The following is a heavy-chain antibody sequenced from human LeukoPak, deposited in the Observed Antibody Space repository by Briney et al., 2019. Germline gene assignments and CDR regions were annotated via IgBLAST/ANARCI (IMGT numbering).Heavy chain of an antibody. J-gene: IGHJ4*02. CDR2: ISWNSGSI. CDR1: GFTFDDYV. CDR3: AKAPSYSTSWYYFDY. D-gene: IGHD6-13*01. V-gene: IGHV3-9*03. Sequence: GGSLRLSCAASGFTFDDYVMHWVRQAPGKGLEWVSGISWNSGSIGYADSVKGRFTISRDNAKNSLYLQMNSLRAEDMAFYYCAKAPSYSTSWYYFDYWGQGTLVTVSS.